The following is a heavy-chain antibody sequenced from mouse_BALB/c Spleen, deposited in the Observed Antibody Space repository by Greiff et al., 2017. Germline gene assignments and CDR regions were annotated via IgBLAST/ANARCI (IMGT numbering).Heavy chain of an antibody. J-gene: IGHJ3*01. CDR2: IWAGGST. CDR3: ARDPRGDGNYDY. Sequence: QVQLKESGPGLVAPSQSLSITCTVSGFSLTSYGVHWVRQPPGKGLEWLGVIWAGGSTNYNSALMSRLSISKDNSKSQVFLKMNSLQTDDTAMYYCARDPRGDGNYDYWGQGTLVTGSA. V-gene: IGHV2-9*02. CDR1: GFSLTSYG. D-gene: IGHD2-1*01.